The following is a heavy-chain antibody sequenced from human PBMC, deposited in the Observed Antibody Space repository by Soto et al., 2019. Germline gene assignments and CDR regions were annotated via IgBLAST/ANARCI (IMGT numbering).Heavy chain of an antibody. CDR2: FRESGGTT. J-gene: IGHJ4*02. D-gene: IGHD1-1*01. Sequence: VQLSESGGGLVQPGGSLRLSCAASGFTFSSSAMSWVRQAPGKGLEWVSTFRESGGTTHYADSVKGRFTISRDTSKNMLYLQMNSLRAEDTAIYYCAKDSHWALNSPTHDSWGQGTLVTVSS. V-gene: IGHV3-23*01. CDR1: GFTFSSSA. CDR3: AKDSHWALNSPTHDS.